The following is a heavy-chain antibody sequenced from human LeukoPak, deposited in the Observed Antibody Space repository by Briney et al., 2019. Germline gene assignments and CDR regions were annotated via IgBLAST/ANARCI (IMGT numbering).Heavy chain of an antibody. D-gene: IGHD3-9*01. Sequence: GGSLRLSCAASGFTFSSCVMSWVRLAPGKGLEWVSAISGSGGSTYYADSVKGRFTISRDNAKNSLYLQMNSLRAEDTAVYYCARRSSGYDILTGHRVYFDYWGQGTLVTVSS. J-gene: IGHJ4*02. CDR1: GFTFSSCV. CDR3: ARRSSGYDILTGHRVYFDY. CDR2: ISGSGGST. V-gene: IGHV3-23*01.